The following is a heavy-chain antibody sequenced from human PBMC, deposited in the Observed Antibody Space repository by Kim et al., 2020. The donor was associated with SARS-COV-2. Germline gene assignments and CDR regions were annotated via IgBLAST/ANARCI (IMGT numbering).Heavy chain of an antibody. Sequence: SQTLSLTCTVSGGSISSYYWSWIRQPPGKGLEWIGYIYYSGSTNYNPSLKSRVTISVDTSKNQFSLKLSSVTAADTAVYYCAREGYYGSGSSLYYYYYGMDVWGQGTTVTVSS. CDR3: AREGYYGSGSSLYYYYYGMDV. V-gene: IGHV4-59*01. D-gene: IGHD3-10*01. J-gene: IGHJ6*02. CDR2: IYYSGST. CDR1: GGSISSYY.